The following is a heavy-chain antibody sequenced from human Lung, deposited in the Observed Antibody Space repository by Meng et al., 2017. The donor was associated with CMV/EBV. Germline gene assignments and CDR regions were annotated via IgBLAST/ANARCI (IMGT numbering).Heavy chain of an antibody. D-gene: IGHD1-7*01. CDR2: IYYSGST. CDR3: ARGNWNYEY. J-gene: IGHJ4*02. CDR1: GGSISSYC. Sequence: EXXSLTCTVSGGSISSYCWSWIRQPPGKGLEWIGYIYYSGSTNYNPSLKSRVTISVDTSKNQLSLKLSSVTAADAAVYYCARGNWNYEYGGQGKVVTVSS. V-gene: IGHV4-59*01.